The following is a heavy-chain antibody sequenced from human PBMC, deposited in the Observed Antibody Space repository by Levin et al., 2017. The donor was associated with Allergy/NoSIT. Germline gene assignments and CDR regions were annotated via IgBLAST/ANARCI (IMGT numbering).Heavy chain of an antibody. V-gene: IGHV4-31*03. CDR3: ARASYGDYGGSAFDI. CDR2: IYYSGTT. CDR1: GGSINSGGYY. J-gene: IGHJ3*02. Sequence: PSETLSLTCTVSGGSINSGGYYWSWIRQHPGTGLEWIGYIYYSGTTYYNPSLKSRVTISVDTSKKQFSLKLSSVTAADTAVYYCARASYGDYGGSAFDIWGQGTMVTVSS. D-gene: IGHD4-17*01.